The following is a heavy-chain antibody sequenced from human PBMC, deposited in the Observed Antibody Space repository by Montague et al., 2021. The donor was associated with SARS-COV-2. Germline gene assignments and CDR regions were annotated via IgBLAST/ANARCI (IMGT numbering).Heavy chain of an antibody. CDR1: DGSVSAYF. J-gene: IGHJ6*02. V-gene: IGHV4-34*01. D-gene: IGHD6-13*01. Sequence: SETLSLTCDFPDGSVSAYFWSWVRQLPGKGLEWIGQVDRSGTAHYSPSLQSRLTLSVDTSNNQVSLNLTSVTAADTAVYYCARFGRQQLVRLSGMDVWGQGTTVTVSS. CDR2: VDRSGTA. CDR3: ARFGRQQLVRLSGMDV.